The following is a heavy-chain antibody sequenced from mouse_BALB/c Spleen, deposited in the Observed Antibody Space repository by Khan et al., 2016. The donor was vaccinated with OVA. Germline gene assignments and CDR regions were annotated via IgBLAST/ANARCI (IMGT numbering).Heavy chain of an antibody. V-gene: IGHV2-6*02. J-gene: IGHJ4*01. CDR1: GFSLTDFG. CDR2: IWSDGTT. Sequence: QVQLKESGPGLVAPSQSLSITCTVSGFSLTDFGVHWVRQPPGKGLEWLVLIWSDGTTTYNSALKSRLSISKDTSKSPVFFKMKSLQTDDTARYYCARKSYPYAMDYWGQGTSVTVSS. CDR3: ARKSYPYAMDY.